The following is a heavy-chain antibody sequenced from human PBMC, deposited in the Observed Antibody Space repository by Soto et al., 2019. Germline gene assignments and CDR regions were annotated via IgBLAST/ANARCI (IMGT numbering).Heavy chain of an antibody. Sequence: TLSLTCTVSGGSISSGGYYWSWIRQHPGKGLEWIGYIYYSGSTYYKPSLKSRVTISVDTSKNQFSLKLSSVTAADTAVYYCARVYSSSWMNYWGQGTLVTVSS. CDR3: ARVYSSSWMNY. D-gene: IGHD6-13*01. CDR1: GGSISSGGYY. V-gene: IGHV4-31*03. J-gene: IGHJ4*02. CDR2: IYYSGST.